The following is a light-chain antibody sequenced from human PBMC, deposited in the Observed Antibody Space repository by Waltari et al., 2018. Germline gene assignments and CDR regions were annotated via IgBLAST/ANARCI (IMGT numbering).Light chain of an antibody. V-gene: IGLV3-1*01. CDR1: KLGSKY. CDR3: QAWDSSAFV. Sequence: SYEVTQPPSVSVSPRQRATITCSGEKLGSKYVSWYQQKSGQSPVLVIYRDDKRPSGIPGRFSGSNSGNTATLTISGTQPMDGADYYCQAWDSSAFVFGAGTKVTVL. J-gene: IGLJ1*01. CDR2: RDD.